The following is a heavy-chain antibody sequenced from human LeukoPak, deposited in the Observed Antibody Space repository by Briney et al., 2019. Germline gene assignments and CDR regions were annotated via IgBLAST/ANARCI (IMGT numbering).Heavy chain of an antibody. J-gene: IGHJ4*02. V-gene: IGHV1-69*04. Sequence: SVKVSCKASGGSFSSYAISWVRQAPGQGLAWMGRIIPILGIANYAQKFQGRVTITADKSTSTAYMELSSLRSEDTAVYYCARDDTSDSSIDYWGQGTLVTVSS. CDR3: ARDDTSDSSIDY. CDR1: GGSFSSYA. CDR2: IIPILGIA. D-gene: IGHD2-15*01.